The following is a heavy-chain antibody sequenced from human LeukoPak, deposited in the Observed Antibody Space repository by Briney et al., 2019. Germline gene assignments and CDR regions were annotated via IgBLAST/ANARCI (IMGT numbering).Heavy chain of an antibody. J-gene: IGHJ6*03. CDR1: GGSFSGYY. Sequence: PSETLSLTCAVYGGSFSGYYWSWIRQPPGKWREWIGEINHSGSTNYNPSLKSRVTISVDTSKNQFSLKLSSVPAADTAVYYCARPTRSYYYYMDVWGKGTTVTISS. V-gene: IGHV4-34*01. CDR2: INHSGST. CDR3: ARPTRSYYYYMDV.